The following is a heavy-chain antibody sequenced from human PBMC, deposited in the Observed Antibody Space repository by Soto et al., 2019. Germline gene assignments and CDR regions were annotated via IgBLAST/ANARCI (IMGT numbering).Heavy chain of an antibody. D-gene: IGHD2-8*01. J-gene: IGHJ6*02. CDR2: ISGYNGDT. V-gene: IGHV1-18*01. Sequence: ASVKVSCKASGYPFTTYGISWVRQAPGQGLEWMGWISGYNGDTNYAQKFQGRVTMTIDTSTGTAYMEVRSLTSDDTAVYYCAKNGQPPYYYNGLDVWGQGTKVTVSS. CDR1: GYPFTTYG. CDR3: AKNGQPPYYYNGLDV.